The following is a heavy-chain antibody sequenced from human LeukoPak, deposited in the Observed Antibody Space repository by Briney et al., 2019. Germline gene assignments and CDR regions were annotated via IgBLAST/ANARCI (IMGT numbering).Heavy chain of an antibody. J-gene: IGHJ3*02. V-gene: IGHV3-48*01. CDR1: GFTFSSYS. Sequence: PGGSLRLSCAASGFTFSSYSMNWVRQAPGKGLEWVSYISSSSSTIYYADSVKGRFTISRDNAKNSLYLQMNSLRAEDTAVYYCARERIVVVPAAERDAFDIWGQGTMVTVSS. D-gene: IGHD2-2*01. CDR2: ISSSSSTI. CDR3: ARERIVVVPAAERDAFDI.